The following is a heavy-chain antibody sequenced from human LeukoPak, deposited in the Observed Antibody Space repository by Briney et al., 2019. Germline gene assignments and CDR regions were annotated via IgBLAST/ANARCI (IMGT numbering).Heavy chain of an antibody. D-gene: IGHD3-16*02. V-gene: IGHV1-2*02. CDR2: INPNSGRT. CDR1: GYTFTGYY. J-gene: IGHJ4*02. CDR3: ATSYVWGSYRPNPFDC. Sequence: GASVKVSCKASGYTFTGYYMHWVRQAPGRGLEWMGWINPNSGRTNYAQKFQGRVTMTRDTSISTAYMELSRLRSDDTAVYYCATSYVWGSYRPNPFDCWGQGTLVTVSS.